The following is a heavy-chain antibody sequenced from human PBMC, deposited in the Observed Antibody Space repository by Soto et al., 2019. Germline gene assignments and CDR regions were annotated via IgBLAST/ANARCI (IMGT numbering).Heavy chain of an antibody. Sequence: GGYLKIHCKGSGYRFTSYWIGWVRQMPGKGLEWMGIIYPGDSDTRYSPSFQGQVTISVDKSISTAYLQWSSLKASDTAMYYCARGYYESSGYPSYFDYWGQGTLVTVSS. CDR3: ARGYYESSGYPSYFDY. CDR2: IYPGDSDT. CDR1: GYRFTSYW. V-gene: IGHV5-51*01. D-gene: IGHD3-22*01. J-gene: IGHJ4*02.